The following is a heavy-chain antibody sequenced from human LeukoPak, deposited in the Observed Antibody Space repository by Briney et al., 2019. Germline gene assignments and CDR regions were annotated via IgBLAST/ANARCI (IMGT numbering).Heavy chain of an antibody. Sequence: SETLSLTCAVYGGSFSGYYWSWIRQPPGKGLEWIGEINHSGSTNYNPSLKSRVTISGDTSKNQFSLKLSSVTAADTAVYYCARKGFLARGGFDPWGQGTLVTVSS. V-gene: IGHV4-34*01. CDR1: GGSFSGYY. CDR2: INHSGST. CDR3: ARKGFLARGGFDP. D-gene: IGHD3-10*01. J-gene: IGHJ5*02.